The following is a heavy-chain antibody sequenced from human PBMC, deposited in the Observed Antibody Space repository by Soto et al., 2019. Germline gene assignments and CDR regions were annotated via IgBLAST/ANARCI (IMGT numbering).Heavy chain of an antibody. J-gene: IGHJ4*02. D-gene: IGHD2-21*02. CDR1: GFTFSSYG. V-gene: IGHV3-30*18. CDR3: AKDPGRCGGDCYSFDY. CDR2: ISYDGSNK. Sequence: GGSLRLSCAASGFTFSSYGMHWVRQAPGKGLEWVAVISYDGSNKYYADSVKGRFTISRDNSKNTLYLQMNSLRAEDTPVYYCAKDPGRCGGDCYSFDYWGQGTLVTVSS.